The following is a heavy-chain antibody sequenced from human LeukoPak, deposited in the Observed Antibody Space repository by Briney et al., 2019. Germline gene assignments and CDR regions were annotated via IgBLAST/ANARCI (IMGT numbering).Heavy chain of an antibody. J-gene: IGHJ5*02. CDR2: IYYSGST. CDR3: ARLGVERPNWFDP. D-gene: IGHD1-1*01. Sequence: SETLSLTCTVSGGSISSYYWSWIRQPPGKGLEWIGYIYYSGSTNYNPSPKSRVTISVDTSKNQFSLKLSSVTAADTAVYYCARLGVERPNWFDPWGQGTLVTVSS. V-gene: IGHV4-59*01. CDR1: GGSISSYY.